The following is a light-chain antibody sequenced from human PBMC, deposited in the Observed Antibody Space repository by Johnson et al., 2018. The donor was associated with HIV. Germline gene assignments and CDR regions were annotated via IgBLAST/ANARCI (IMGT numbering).Light chain of an antibody. V-gene: IGLV1-51*02. CDR1: SSNIGNNY. Sequence: QSVLTQPPSVSAAPGQKVTISCSGSSSNIGNNYVSWYQHLPGTAPKLLIYENNKRPSGIPDRFSGSKSGTSATLDSTGLQPGDAADYYCGTWDSSLSAVPFGTGTKVTVL. CDR3: GTWDSSLSAVP. J-gene: IGLJ1*01. CDR2: ENN.